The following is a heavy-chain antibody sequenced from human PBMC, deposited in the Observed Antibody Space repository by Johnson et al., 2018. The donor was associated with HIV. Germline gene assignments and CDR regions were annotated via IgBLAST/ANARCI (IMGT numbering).Heavy chain of an antibody. CDR2: ISYDGNNK. D-gene: IGHD2-2*01. CDR3: ARGKLPAALRRGDAFDI. CDR1: GFTFSSYA. Sequence: QMQLVESGGGVVQPGRSLRLSCAASGFTFSSYAMHWVRQAPAKGLEWVAVISYDGNNKYYAASLKGRFTISRDNSKNTLYLQMNSLRAEDTALYYCARGKLPAALRRGDAFDIWGQGTMVTVSS. J-gene: IGHJ3*02. V-gene: IGHV3-30*04.